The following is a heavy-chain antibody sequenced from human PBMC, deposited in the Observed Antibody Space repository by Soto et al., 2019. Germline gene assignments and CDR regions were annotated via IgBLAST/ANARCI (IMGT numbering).Heavy chain of an antibody. J-gene: IGHJ3*02. CDR1: GYTFTSYA. CDR3: ARDKDPLTDDAFDI. D-gene: IGHD7-27*01. Sequence: ASVKVSCKASGYTFTSYAMHWVRQAPGQRLEWMGWINAGNGNTKYSQKFQGRVTITRDTSASTAYMELSSLRSEDTAVYYCARDKDPLTDDAFDIWGQGTMVTVSS. CDR2: INAGNGNT. V-gene: IGHV1-3*01.